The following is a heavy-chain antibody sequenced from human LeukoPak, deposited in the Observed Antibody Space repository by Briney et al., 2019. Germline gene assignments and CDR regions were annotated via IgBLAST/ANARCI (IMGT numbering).Heavy chain of an antibody. CDR3: ARVGGGEYTSSSGGFDY. CDR1: GFTFSTYW. CDR2: IKQDGSEK. J-gene: IGHJ4*02. D-gene: IGHD6-6*01. Sequence: GGSLRLSCAASGFTFSTYWMSWVRQAPGKGLEWVANIKQDGSEKYYVDSVKGRFTISRDNAKNSLWLQINTLRAEDTAVYYCARVGGGEYTSSSGGFDYWGQGTLVTVSS. V-gene: IGHV3-7*01.